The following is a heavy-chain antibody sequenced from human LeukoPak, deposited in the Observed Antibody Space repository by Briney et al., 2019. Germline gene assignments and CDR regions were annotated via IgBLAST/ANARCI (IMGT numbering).Heavy chain of an antibody. D-gene: IGHD3-9*01. J-gene: IGHJ4*02. Sequence: GGSLRLSCEASGFPLSSYVMSWVRQAPGKGLEWISYINHNGEAIYYPDFVKGRFTISRDNAKNSLYLQMNALRDEDTAVYYCARDYDWALDHWGQGTRVTVSS. CDR2: INHNGEAI. CDR1: GFPLSSYV. CDR3: ARDYDWALDH. V-gene: IGHV3-48*02.